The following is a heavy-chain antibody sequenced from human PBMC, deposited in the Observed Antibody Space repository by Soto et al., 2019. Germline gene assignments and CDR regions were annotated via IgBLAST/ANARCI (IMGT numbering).Heavy chain of an antibody. CDR2: IWYDGSNK. Sequence: GGSLRLSCAASGFTVSSYGMHWVRQAPGKGLEWVAVIWYDGSNKYYADSVKGRFTISRDNSKNTLYLQMNSLRAEDTAVYYCARDGGFGIAVAEKYFQHWGQGTLVTVSS. D-gene: IGHD6-19*01. V-gene: IGHV3-33*01. CDR1: GFTVSSYG. CDR3: ARDGGFGIAVAEKYFQH. J-gene: IGHJ1*01.